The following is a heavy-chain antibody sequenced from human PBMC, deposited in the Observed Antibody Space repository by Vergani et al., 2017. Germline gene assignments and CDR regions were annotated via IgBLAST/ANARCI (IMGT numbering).Heavy chain of an antibody. Sequence: QVQLVQSGAEVMKPGASVKLSCKTSGYTFTNYGISWVRQAPGQGLEWMGWISAYNGDKMYAQKLQGRVTMTRDTSTSTVYIEMMSLKSDDTAVYYCATSHRDFVPPGGGRIDWGQGTLVTVSS. J-gene: IGHJ4*02. V-gene: IGHV1-18*01. CDR1: GYTFTNYG. CDR3: ATSHRDFVPPGGGRID. CDR2: ISAYNGDK. D-gene: IGHD2-15*01.